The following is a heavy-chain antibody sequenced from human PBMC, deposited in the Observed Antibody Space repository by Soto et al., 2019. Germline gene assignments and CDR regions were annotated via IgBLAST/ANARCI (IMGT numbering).Heavy chain of an antibody. CDR1: GGTFSSYA. Sequence: QVQLVQSGAEVKKPGSSVKVSCKASGGTFSSYAISWVRQAPGQGLEWMGGIIPIFGTANYAQKFQGRVTSTADESTSTAYMELSSLRSEDTAVYYCARGGVDTAMERYYYYGMDVWGQGTTVTVSS. J-gene: IGHJ6*02. V-gene: IGHV1-69*01. CDR2: IIPIFGTA. D-gene: IGHD5-18*01. CDR3: ARGGVDTAMERYYYYGMDV.